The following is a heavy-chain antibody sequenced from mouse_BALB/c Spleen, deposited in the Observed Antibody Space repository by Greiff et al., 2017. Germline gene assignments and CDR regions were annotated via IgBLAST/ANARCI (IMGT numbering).Heavy chain of an antibody. J-gene: IGHJ3*01. Sequence: EVHLVESGGDLVKPGGSLKLSCAASGFTFSSYGMSWVRQTPDKRLEWVATISSGGSYTYYPDSVKGRFTISRDNAKNTLYLQMSSLKSEDTAMYYCARQDGNYGFAYWGQGTLVTVSA. CDR1: GFTFSSYG. D-gene: IGHD2-1*01. CDR2: ISSGGSYT. CDR3: ARQDGNYGFAY. V-gene: IGHV5-6*01.